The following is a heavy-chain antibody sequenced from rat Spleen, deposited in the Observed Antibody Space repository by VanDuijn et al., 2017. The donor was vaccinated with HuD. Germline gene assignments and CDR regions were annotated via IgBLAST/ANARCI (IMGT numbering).Heavy chain of an antibody. CDR3: ATRHGTIAEPDDVVY. J-gene: IGHJ2*01. Sequence: EVQLVESGGGLVQPGRSLKLSCAASGFTFSDYNMAWVRQATKKGLEWVATIIYDGSRTYYRDSVKGRFTIPSNNAKSTLYLRRDSLRSEDTATYYCATRHGTIAEPDDVVYGGQGVIVTVSS. CDR1: GFTFSDYN. D-gene: IGHD1-2*01. CDR2: IIYDGSRT. V-gene: IGHV5S10*01.